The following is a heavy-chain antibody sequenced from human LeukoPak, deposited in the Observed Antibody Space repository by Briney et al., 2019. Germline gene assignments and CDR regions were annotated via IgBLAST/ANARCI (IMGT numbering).Heavy chain of an antibody. J-gene: IGHJ4*02. CDR1: GYTLTELS. Sequence: ASVKVSCKVSGYTLTELSMHWVRQAPGKGLEWMGGFDPEDGETIYAQKFQGRVTMTEDTSTDTAYMELSSLRSEDTAVYYCATQGDYYDSSAKNYWGQGTLVTVSS. D-gene: IGHD3-22*01. V-gene: IGHV1-24*01. CDR3: ATQGDYYDSSAKNY. CDR2: FDPEDGET.